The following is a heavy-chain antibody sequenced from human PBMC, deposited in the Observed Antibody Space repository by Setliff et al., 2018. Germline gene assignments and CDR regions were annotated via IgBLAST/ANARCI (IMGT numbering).Heavy chain of an antibody. CDR1: GFTFSDHH. D-gene: IGHD2-15*01. J-gene: IGHJ4*02. V-gene: IGHV3-72*01. CDR2: SRNKANTYTI. CDR3: ARSPAFDY. Sequence: AGGSLRLSCAASGFTFSDHHIDWVRQAPGKGLEWVGRSRNKANTYTIAYAASVEGRFTISRDDSENSVYLEMNRLNTDDTAVYYCARSPAFDYWGQGTLVTVSS.